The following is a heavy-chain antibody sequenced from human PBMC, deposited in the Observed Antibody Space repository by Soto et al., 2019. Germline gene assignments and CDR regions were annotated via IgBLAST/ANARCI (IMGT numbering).Heavy chain of an antibody. CDR1: GYTLPDLS. CDR3: ATPNYYDSSGYTWGFDP. Sequence: ASVPVSCKVSGYTLPDLSMHWVRQAPGKGLEWMGGFDPEDGETIYAQKFQGRVTMTEDTSTDPAYMELSSLRSEDTAVYFCATPNYYDSSGYTWGFDPWGQGTLVTVSS. J-gene: IGHJ5*02. CDR2: FDPEDGET. D-gene: IGHD3-22*01. V-gene: IGHV1-24*01.